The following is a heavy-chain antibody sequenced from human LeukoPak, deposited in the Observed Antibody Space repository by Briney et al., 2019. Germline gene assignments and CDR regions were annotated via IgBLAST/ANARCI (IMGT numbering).Heavy chain of an antibody. CDR2: ISGSGGST. D-gene: IGHD6-19*01. J-gene: IGHJ4*02. CDR1: GFTFSSYA. V-gene: IGHV3-23*01. Sequence: GGSLRLSCAASGFTFSSYAMSRVRQAPGKGLEWVSAISGSGGSTYYADSVKGRFTISRDNSKNTLYLQMNSLRAEDTAVYYCAKATVAGTRSPFDYWGQGTPVTVSS. CDR3: AKATVAGTRSPFDY.